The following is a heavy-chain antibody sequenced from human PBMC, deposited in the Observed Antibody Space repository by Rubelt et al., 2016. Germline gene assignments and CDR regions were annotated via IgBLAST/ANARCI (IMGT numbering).Heavy chain of an antibody. CDR1: GYTLTELS. V-gene: IGHV1-24*01. CDR3: ATGIVVVPAHVPSRDY. CDR2: FDPEDGET. J-gene: IGHJ4*02. Sequence: QVQLVQSGAEVKKPGASVKVSCKVSGYTLTELSMHWVRQAPGKGLEWMGGFDPEDGETIYAQKFPGRGTMTEDTSTATAYMELSSLRSEDTAVYYCATGIVVVPAHVPSRDYWGQGTLVTVSS. D-gene: IGHD2-2*01.